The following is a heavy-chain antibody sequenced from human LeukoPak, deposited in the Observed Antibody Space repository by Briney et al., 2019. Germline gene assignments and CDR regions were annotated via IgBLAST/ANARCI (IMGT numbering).Heavy chain of an antibody. CDR2: ISSSGNTI. V-gene: IGHV3-11*04. J-gene: IGHJ4*02. Sequence: GGSLRLSCAASGFTFSDYYMSWIRQAPGKGLEWVSYISSSGNTIYYADSVKGRFTISRDNAKNSLYLQMNSLRAEDTAVYYCARGQILLWFGELFPFDYWGQGTLVTVSS. D-gene: IGHD3-10*01. CDR1: GFTFSDYY. CDR3: ARGQILLWFGELFPFDY.